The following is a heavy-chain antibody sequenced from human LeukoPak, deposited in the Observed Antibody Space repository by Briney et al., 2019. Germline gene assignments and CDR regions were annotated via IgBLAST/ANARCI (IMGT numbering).Heavy chain of an antibody. Sequence: SETLSLTCTVSGGSISSYYWSWIRQPPGKGLEWIGYIYYSGSTYYNPSLKSRVTISVDTSKNQFSLKLSSVTAADTAVYYCATAPNYWYFDLWGRGTLVTVSS. J-gene: IGHJ2*01. V-gene: IGHV4-59*06. CDR1: GGSISSYY. CDR3: ATAPNYWYFDL. CDR2: IYYSGST.